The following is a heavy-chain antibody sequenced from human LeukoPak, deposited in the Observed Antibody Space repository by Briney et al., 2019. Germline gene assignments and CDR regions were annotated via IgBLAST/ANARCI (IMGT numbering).Heavy chain of an antibody. CDR1: GFNLRAYN. Sequence: GGSLRLSCAASGFNLRAYNMNWVRQAPGKGLEWVSSISTSSSYTYYADSVKGRFTISRDNAENSLYLQMHSLRVEDTALYYCARDDNWNDKPFDFWGQGTLVTVSS. CDR2: ISTSSSYT. J-gene: IGHJ4*02. D-gene: IGHD1-20*01. CDR3: ARDDNWNDKPFDF. V-gene: IGHV3-21*01.